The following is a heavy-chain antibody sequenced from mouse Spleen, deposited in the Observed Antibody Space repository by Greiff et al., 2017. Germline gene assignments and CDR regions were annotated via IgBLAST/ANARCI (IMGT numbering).Heavy chain of an antibody. D-gene: IGHD2-4*01. CDR1: GYTFTNYW. V-gene: IGHV1-63*02. CDR3: ARSYDYDEGYAMDY. J-gene: IGHJ4*01. CDR2: IYPGGGYT. Sequence: VQGVESGAELVRPGTSVKISCKASGYTFTNYWLGWVKQRPGHGLEWIGDIYPGGGYTNYNEKFKGKATLTADTSSSTAYMQLSSLTSEDSAVYFCARSYDYDEGYAMDYWGQGTSVTVSS.